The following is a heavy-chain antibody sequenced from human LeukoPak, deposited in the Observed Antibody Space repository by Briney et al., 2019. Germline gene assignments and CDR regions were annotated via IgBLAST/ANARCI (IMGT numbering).Heavy chain of an antibody. CDR1: GYTFTGYY. V-gene: IGHV1-69*13. J-gene: IGHJ3*02. CDR3: ARDPDMTASDAFDI. Sequence: SVKVSCKASGYTFTGYYMHWVRQAPGQGLKWMGGIIPIFGTANYAQKFQGRVTITADESTSTAYMELSSLRSEDTAVYYCARDPDMTASDAFDIWGQGTMVTVSS. CDR2: IIPIFGTA. D-gene: IGHD3-9*01.